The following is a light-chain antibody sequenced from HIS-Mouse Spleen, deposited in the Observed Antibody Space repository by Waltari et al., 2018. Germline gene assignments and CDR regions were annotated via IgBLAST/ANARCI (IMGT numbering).Light chain of an antibody. J-gene: IGLJ2*01. CDR1: VLAKKY. Sequence: SYELTQPSSVSVSPGQTARITCSGDVLAKKYARWFQQKPGQAPVLVIYKDSERPSGIHGRFSGSSSGTTVTLTISGAQVEDEADYYCYSAADNSGVFGGGTKLTVL. CDR3: YSAADNSGV. V-gene: IGLV3-27*01. CDR2: KDS.